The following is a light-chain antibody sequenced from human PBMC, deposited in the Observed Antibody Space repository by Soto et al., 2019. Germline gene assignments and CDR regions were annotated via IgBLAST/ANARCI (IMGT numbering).Light chain of an antibody. J-gene: IGKJ1*01. Sequence: DIQMTQSPSSLSASVGDRVIITCRASQSISSYLNWYQQKPGKAPKFLIYAVSSLQSGVPSRFSGSGSGTEFTLTISSLQPEDFATYYCQQSYSSPPTFGQGTRVEIK. CDR2: AVS. CDR3: QQSYSSPPT. CDR1: QSISSY. V-gene: IGKV1-39*01.